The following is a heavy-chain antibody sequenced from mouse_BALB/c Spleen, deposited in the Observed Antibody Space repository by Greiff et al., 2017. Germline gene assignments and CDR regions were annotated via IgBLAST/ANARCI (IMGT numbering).Heavy chain of an antibody. J-gene: IGHJ4*01. Sequence: EVKLMESGGGLEKLGGSLKLSCAASGFTFSSYYMSWVRQTPEKRLELVAAINSNGGSTYYPDTVKGRFTISRDNDKNTLYLQMSSLKSEDTALYYCERGDYDAMDYWGQGTSVTVSS. CDR3: ERGDYDAMDY. CDR1: GFTFSSYY. V-gene: IGHV5-6-2*01. CDR2: INSNGGST.